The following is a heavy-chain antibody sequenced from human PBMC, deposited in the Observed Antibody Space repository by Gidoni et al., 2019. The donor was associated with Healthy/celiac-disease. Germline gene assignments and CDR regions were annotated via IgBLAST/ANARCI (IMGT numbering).Heavy chain of an antibody. V-gene: IGHV3-23*01. J-gene: IGHJ4*02. CDR2: ISGSGGST. Sequence: EVQLLESGGGLVQPGGSLRLPCAASGFTFSSYAMSWVRQAPGKGLEWVSAISGSGGSTYYADSVKGRFTISRDNSKNTLYLQMNSLRAEDTAVYYCAKDPYYDSSGYPDYWGQGTLVTVSS. CDR3: AKDPYYDSSGYPDY. CDR1: GFTFSSYA. D-gene: IGHD3-22*01.